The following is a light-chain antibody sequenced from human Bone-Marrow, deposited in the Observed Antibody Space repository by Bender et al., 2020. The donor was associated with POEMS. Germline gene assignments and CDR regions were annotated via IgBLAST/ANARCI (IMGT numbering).Light chain of an antibody. Sequence: DELTQPPSVSVSPGQTARITCSGDVLLRQYGYWYQQKPGQAPVLVMYKDTERPSGIPERFSGSKSGTSASLAISDIQSEDEGDYYCSSWDDSLSGWVFGGGTKLTVL. V-gene: IGLV3-25*02. CDR3: SSWDDSLSGWV. CDR2: KDT. CDR1: VLLRQY. J-gene: IGLJ3*02.